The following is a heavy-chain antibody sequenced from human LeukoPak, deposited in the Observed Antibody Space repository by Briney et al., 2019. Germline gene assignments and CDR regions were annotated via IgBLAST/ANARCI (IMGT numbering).Heavy chain of an antibody. CDR3: TRPVVRDVDY. Sequence: PGGSLRLSCAASGVTFSGSAMHWVRQASGKGLEWVGRIRSKANSYATAYAASVKGRFTISRDDSKNTMYLQMNSLKTEDRAVYYCTRPVVRDVDYWGKGTLVTVSS. J-gene: IGHJ4*02. CDR1: GVTFSGSA. V-gene: IGHV3-73*01. CDR2: IRSKANSYAT. D-gene: IGHD5-24*01.